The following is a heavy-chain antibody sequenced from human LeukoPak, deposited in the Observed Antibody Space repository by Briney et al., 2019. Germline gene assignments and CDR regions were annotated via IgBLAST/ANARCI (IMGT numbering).Heavy chain of an antibody. Sequence: ASETLSLTCTVSGASISSGTYSWSWIRQPPGEGLEWIGYIYHTGSTYYNPSLKGRVTISVDRSKNQFSLNLNFATAADTALYYCARGDGSGSGRWFDPWGQGTLITVSS. J-gene: IGHJ5*02. CDR3: ARGDGSGSGRWFDP. V-gene: IGHV4-30-2*01. D-gene: IGHD3-10*01. CDR1: GASISSGTYS. CDR2: IYHTGST.